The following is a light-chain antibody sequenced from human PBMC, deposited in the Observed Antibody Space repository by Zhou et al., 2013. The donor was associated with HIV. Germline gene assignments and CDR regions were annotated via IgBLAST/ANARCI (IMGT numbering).Light chain of an antibody. Sequence: EIVLTQSPATLSLSPGERATLSCRASQNINNYLAWYQQKPGQAPRLLMHDVSSRATGIPARFSGSGSGTDFTLTISSLEPEDFAVYYCQQYGRSPLWTFGQGTTVEIK. CDR2: DVS. CDR1: QNINNY. J-gene: IGKJ1*01. V-gene: IGKV3-11*01. CDR3: QQYGRSPLWT.